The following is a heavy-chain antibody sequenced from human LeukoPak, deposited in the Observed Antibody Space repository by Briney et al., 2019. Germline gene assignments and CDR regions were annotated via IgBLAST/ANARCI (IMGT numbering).Heavy chain of an antibody. D-gene: IGHD3-10*01. CDR3: ASSGDLRLYYYGMDV. Sequence: GSLRLSCAASGFSVSGNYMSWVRQPPGKGLEWIGSRYYSGTTYYSPSFKSRLTISLDTSQNQFSLTLTSVTAADTAIYYCASSGDLRLYYYGMDVWGQGTTVTVSS. V-gene: IGHV4-59*05. J-gene: IGHJ6*02. CDR2: RYYSGTT. CDR1: GFSVSGNY.